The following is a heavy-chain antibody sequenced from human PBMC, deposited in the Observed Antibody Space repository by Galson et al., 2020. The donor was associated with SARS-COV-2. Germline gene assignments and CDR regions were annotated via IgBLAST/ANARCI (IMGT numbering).Heavy chain of an antibody. V-gene: IGHV2-5*01. D-gene: IGHD3-3*01. Sequence: SGPTLVKPTQTLTLTCTFSGFSLSTSGVGVGWIRQPPGKALEWLALIYWNDDKRYSPSLKSRLTITKDTSKNQVVLTMTNMDPVDTATYYCAHLPPGITIFGVVITYNWFDPWGQGTLVTVSS. J-gene: IGHJ5*02. CDR3: AHLPPGITIFGVVITYNWFDP. CDR2: IYWNDDK. CDR1: GFSLSTSGVG.